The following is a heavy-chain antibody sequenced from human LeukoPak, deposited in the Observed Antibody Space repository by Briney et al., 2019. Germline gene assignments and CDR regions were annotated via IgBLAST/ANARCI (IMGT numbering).Heavy chain of an antibody. CDR3: ATATDRIEAASAFQEISSGTNDAFDI. V-gene: IGHV1-69-2*01. CDR1: GYTFTDYY. CDR2: VDPEDGER. J-gene: IGHJ3*02. Sequence: ASVKISCKVSGYTFTDYYMHWVQQAPGKGLEWMGLVDPEDGERIYAEKFQGRVTITADTSTDTAYMELSSLRSEDTAVYYCATATDRIEAASAFQEISSGTNDAFDIWGQGTMVTVSS. D-gene: IGHD1-7*01.